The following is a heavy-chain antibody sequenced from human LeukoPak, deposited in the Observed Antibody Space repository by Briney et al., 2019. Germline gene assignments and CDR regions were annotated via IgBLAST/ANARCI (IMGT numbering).Heavy chain of an antibody. D-gene: IGHD1-14*01. CDR2: IYSSGST. J-gene: IGHJ3*02. CDR1: GFTVSSNY. Sequence: PGGSLRLSCAGSGFTVSSNYMSWVRQAPGKGLEWVSVIYSSGSTYYAGSVKGRFTISRDNSKNTLYLQMNSLRAEDTAVYYCAKDSETGDAFDIWGQGTMVTVSS. CDR3: AKDSETGDAFDI. V-gene: IGHV3-53*01.